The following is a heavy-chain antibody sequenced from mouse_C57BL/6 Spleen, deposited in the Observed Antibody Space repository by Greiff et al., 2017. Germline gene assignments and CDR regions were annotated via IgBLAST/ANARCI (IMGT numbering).Heavy chain of an antibody. Sequence: EVQLQQSGAELVKPGASVKLSCTASGFNIKDYYMHWVKQRTEQGLEWIGRIDPEDGETEYAPKFQGKATITADTSSNTAYLQLSSLTSEDTAVYYCARVEDWYFDVWGTGTTVTVSS. V-gene: IGHV14-2*01. J-gene: IGHJ1*03. CDR2: IDPEDGET. CDR1: GFNIKDYY. CDR3: ARVEDWYFDV.